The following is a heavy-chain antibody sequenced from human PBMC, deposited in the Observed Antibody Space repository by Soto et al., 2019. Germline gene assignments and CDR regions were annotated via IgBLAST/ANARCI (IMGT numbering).Heavy chain of an antibody. D-gene: IGHD1-1*01. V-gene: IGHV4-34*01. CDR1: CGSFIGYY. CDR3: ARDVWNHDYYYYYGVDV. Sequence: SETLSLTCAFYCGSFIGYYWSWIRQPPGKGLEWIGEINHSGSTNYNPSLKSRVTISVDTSKNQFSLKLNSVTAADTAVYYCARDVWNHDYYYYYGVDVWGQGTTVTVSS. CDR2: INHSGST. J-gene: IGHJ6*02.